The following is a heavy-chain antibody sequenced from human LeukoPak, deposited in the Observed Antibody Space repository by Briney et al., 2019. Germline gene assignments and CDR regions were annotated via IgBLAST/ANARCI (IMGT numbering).Heavy chain of an antibody. Sequence: AASVKVSCKASGYTFTGYCMHWVRQAPGQGLEWMGWINPNSGGTNYAQKFQGRVTMTRDTSISTAYMELSRLRSDDTAVYYCARVHVVVPAASGDWFDPWGQGTLVTVSS. V-gene: IGHV1-2*02. J-gene: IGHJ5*02. CDR2: INPNSGGT. CDR3: ARVHVVVPAASGDWFDP. D-gene: IGHD2-2*01. CDR1: GYTFTGYC.